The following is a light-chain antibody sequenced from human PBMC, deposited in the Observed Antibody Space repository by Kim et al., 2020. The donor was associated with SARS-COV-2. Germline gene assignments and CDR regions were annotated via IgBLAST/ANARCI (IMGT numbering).Light chain of an antibody. J-gene: IGKJ1*01. Sequence: DTQMTQFPSSLSASVGDTVTITCRESQGINKYVNWYDQRPGKAPKLLLYDASNLEEGVPSRFSGTGSGTDFSLIINGLQPEDGGTYYCQQYYHITRTFGQGTKVDIK. V-gene: IGKV1-33*01. CDR2: DAS. CDR1: QGINKY. CDR3: QQYYHITRT.